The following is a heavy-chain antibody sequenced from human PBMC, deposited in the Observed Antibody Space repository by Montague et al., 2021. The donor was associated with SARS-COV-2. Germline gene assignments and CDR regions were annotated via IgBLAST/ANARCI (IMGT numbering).Heavy chain of an antibody. Sequence: SETLSLTCTVSGGSVSSGNYYWSWIRQPPGKGLEWIGYFYYSGSTNYNRSRKSGVTISVDTSKNQFSLKLSSVTAADTAVYYCARMPMGSGSYWFDPWGQGDLLT. CDR3: ARMPMGSGSYWFDP. J-gene: IGHJ5*02. V-gene: IGHV4-61*01. D-gene: IGHD3-10*01. CDR2: FYYSGST. CDR1: GGSVSSGNYY.